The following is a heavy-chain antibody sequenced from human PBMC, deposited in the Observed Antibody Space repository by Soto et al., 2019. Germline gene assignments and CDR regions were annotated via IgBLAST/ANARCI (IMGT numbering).Heavy chain of an antibody. CDR1: GFIFENFG. CDR3: AKNQGVELVPLATVDWFDP. Sequence: GGPLRLSCAGSGFIFENFGMSWVRQAPGKGLEWISSISGSGFKKYYADSVKGRFTISRDNSKSTVYLELNNLSAEDTAVYHCAKNQGVELVPLATVDWFDPWGQGSVVTVSS. CDR2: ISGSGFKK. J-gene: IGHJ5*02. V-gene: IGHV3-23*01. D-gene: IGHD1-26*01.